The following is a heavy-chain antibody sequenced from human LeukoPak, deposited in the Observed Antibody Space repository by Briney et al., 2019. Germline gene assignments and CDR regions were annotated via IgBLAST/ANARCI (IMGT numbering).Heavy chain of an antibody. D-gene: IGHD6-13*01. CDR2: INPNSGGT. CDR3: ARGPFAAAALVEDY. V-gene: IGHV1-2*02. CDR1: GYTCTGYY. J-gene: IGHJ4*02. Sequence: ASVKVSCKASGYTCTGYYMHWVRQAPGQGLEWMGWINPNSGGTNYAQKFQGSVTMTRDTSISTAYMELSRLRSDDTAVYYCARGPFAAAALVEDYWGQGTLVTVSS.